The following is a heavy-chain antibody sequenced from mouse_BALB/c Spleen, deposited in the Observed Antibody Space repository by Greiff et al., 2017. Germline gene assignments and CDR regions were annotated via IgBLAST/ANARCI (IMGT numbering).Heavy chain of an antibody. CDR2: INPGSGGT. J-gene: IGHJ4*01. CDR3: ARMDVLSRDY. D-gene: IGHD6-2*01. V-gene: IGHV1-54*01. Sequence: QVQLQQSGAELVRPGTSVKVSCKASGYAFTNYLIEWVKQRPGQGLEWIGVINPGSGGTNYNEKFKGKATLTADNSSSTAYMQLSSLTSDDSAVYLCARMDVLSRDYWGQGPSVTVSS. CDR1: GYAFTNYL.